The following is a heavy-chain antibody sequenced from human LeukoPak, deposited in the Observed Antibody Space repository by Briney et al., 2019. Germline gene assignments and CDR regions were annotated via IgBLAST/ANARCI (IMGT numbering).Heavy chain of an antibody. V-gene: IGHV3-48*03. CDR2: ISTSGSLI. CDR1: GFTFSRYE. D-gene: IGHD4-23*01. CDR3: AREDYAGNYYGMDL. J-gene: IGHJ6*02. Sequence: PGGSLRLSCAASGFTFSRYEMNWVRQAPGKGLEWVSYISTSGSLIYYADSVKARFTISRDNAKNSLYLQMNSLRADDTAVYYCAREDYAGNYYGMDLWGQGATVTVSS.